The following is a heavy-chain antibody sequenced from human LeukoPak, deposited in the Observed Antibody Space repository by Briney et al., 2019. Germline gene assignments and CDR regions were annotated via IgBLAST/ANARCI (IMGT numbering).Heavy chain of an antibody. CDR1: GFTFSGYW. CDR3: ARDPTRGYSYGYEDY. D-gene: IGHD5-18*01. J-gene: IGHJ4*02. Sequence: GGPLRLSCAASGFTFSGYWMNWVRQAPGKVLEWVANINQDGSEKYSVDSVKGRFTISRDNAKNSLYLQMNSLRAEDTAVYFCARDPTRGYSYGYEDYWGQGTLVIVSS. V-gene: IGHV3-7*01. CDR2: INQDGSEK.